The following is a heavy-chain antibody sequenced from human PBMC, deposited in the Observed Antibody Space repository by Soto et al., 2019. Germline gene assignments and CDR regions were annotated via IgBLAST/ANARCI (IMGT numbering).Heavy chain of an antibody. V-gene: IGHV4-39*07. D-gene: IGHD3-22*01. Sequence: SETLSLTCTVSGGSISSGGYYWSWVRQPPGKGLEWIGEIYHSGSTNYNPSLKSRVTISVDKSKNQFSLKLSSVTAADTAVYYCARGDTYYYDSSGYYWFDYWGQGTLVTVSS. CDR1: GGSISSGGYY. J-gene: IGHJ4*02. CDR3: ARGDTYYYDSSGYYWFDY. CDR2: IYHSGST.